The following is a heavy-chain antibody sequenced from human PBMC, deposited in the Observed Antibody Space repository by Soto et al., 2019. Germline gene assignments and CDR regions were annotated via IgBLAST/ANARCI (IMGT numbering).Heavy chain of an antibody. CDR1: GFTVSSNY. D-gene: IGHD1-26*01. CDR2: IYSGGST. V-gene: IGHV3-53*01. CDR3: ASWSSGYYYGMDV. Sequence: GGSLRLSCAASGFTVSSNYMSWVRQDPGKGLEWVSVIYSGGSTYYADSVKGRFTISRDNSKNTLYLQMNSLRAEDTAVYYCASWSSGYYYGMDVWGQGTTVTVSS. J-gene: IGHJ6*02.